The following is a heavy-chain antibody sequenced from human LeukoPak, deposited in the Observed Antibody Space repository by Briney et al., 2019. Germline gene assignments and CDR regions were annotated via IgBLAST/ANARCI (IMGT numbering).Heavy chain of an antibody. Sequence: ASVKVSCKASGYTFTSYDINWVRQATGQGLEWMGWMNPNSGNTGYAQKFQGRVTITRNTSISTAYMELSSLRSEDTAVYYCARTWYYDFWSGYLNYYYYMDVWGKGTTVTVSS. V-gene: IGHV1-8*03. CDR3: ARTWYYDFWSGYLNYYYYMDV. D-gene: IGHD3-3*01. J-gene: IGHJ6*03. CDR1: GYTFTSYD. CDR2: MNPNSGNT.